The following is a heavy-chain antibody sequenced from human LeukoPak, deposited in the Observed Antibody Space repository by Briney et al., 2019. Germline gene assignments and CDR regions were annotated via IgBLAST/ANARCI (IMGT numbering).Heavy chain of an antibody. V-gene: IGHV3-66*01. CDR3: AREVEGALHYFDY. Sequence: PGGSLRLSCAASGFTVSTNYMSWVRQAPGKGLEWVSDIYSGATTYYADSVKGRFTITRDNSKNTLYLQINSLRAEDTAVYYCAREVEGALHYFDYWGQGTLVTVSS. J-gene: IGHJ4*02. D-gene: IGHD1-26*01. CDR1: GFTVSTNY. CDR2: IYSGATT.